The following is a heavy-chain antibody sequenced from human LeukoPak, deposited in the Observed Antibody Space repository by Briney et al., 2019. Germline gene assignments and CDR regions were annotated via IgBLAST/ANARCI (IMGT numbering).Heavy chain of an antibody. D-gene: IGHD3-10*01. J-gene: IGHJ4*02. CDR1: GGSISSYY. V-gene: IGHV4-59*01. CDR3: ARAAYYGSGSHYYFDF. CDR2: IYYSGST. Sequence: PSETLSLTCTVSGGSISSYYWSWIRQPPGKGLEWIGYIYYSGSTNYNPSLKSRVTISVDTSKNQFSLKLSSVTAADTAVYYCARAAYYGSGSHYYFDFWGQGTLVTVSS.